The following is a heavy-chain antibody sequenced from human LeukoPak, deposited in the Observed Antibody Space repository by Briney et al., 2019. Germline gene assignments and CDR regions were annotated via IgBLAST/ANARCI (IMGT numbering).Heavy chain of an antibody. V-gene: IGHV3-15*01. D-gene: IGHD3-22*01. J-gene: IGHJ4*02. CDR2: IKSKTDGGTT. Sequence: GGSLRLSCAASGFTFSNAWMNWVRQAPGKGLDWVGRIKSKTDGGTTDYAAPVKGRFTISRDDSKNTLYLQMNSLKTEDTAIYYCTTDQYSGTMTFDHWGQGTLVTVSS. CDR1: GFTFSNAW. CDR3: TTDQYSGTMTFDH.